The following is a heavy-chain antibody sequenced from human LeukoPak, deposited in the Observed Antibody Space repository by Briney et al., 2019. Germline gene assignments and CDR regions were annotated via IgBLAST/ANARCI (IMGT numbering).Heavy chain of an antibody. CDR1: GFTFSSYA. CDR3: AKGSSGYDSQFLDY. V-gene: IGHV3-23*01. J-gene: IGHJ4*02. Sequence: GGSLRLSCAASGFTFSSYAMSWVRQAPGKGLEWVSAISGSGGSTYYADSVKGRFTISRDNSKNTLYLQMNSLRAEDTAVYYCAKGSSGYDSQFLDYWGQGTLVTVSS. CDR2: ISGSGGST. D-gene: IGHD5-12*01.